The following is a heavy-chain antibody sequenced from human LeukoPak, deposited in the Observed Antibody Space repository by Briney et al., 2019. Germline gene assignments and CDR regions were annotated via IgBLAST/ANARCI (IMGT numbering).Heavy chain of an antibody. CDR2: IYYSGST. Sequence: SETLSLTCTVSGVSISSSSYYWGWIRQPPGKGLEWIGSIYYSGSTYYNPSLKSRVTISVDTSKNQFSLKLSSVTAADTAVYYCARPYCSSTSCYGQYWFDPWGQGTLVTVSS. D-gene: IGHD2-2*01. V-gene: IGHV4-39*01. CDR3: ARPYCSSTSCYGQYWFDP. J-gene: IGHJ5*02. CDR1: GVSISSSSYY.